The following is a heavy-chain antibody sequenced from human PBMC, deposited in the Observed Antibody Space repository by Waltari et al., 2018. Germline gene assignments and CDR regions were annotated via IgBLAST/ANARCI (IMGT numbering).Heavy chain of an antibody. D-gene: IGHD3-10*01. Sequence: EVQLVESGGGLVKPGGSLRLSCAASGFTFSSYSMTWVRQAPGKGLEWVSSISSSSSYIYYADSVKGRFTISRDNAKNSLYLQMNSLRAEDTAVYYCARDSGSGSGMDVWGKGTTVTVSS. CDR3: ARDSGSGSGMDV. V-gene: IGHV3-21*01. CDR2: ISSSSSYI. J-gene: IGHJ6*04. CDR1: GFTFSSYS.